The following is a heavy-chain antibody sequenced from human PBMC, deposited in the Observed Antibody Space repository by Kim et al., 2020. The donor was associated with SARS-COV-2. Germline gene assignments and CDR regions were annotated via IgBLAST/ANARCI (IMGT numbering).Heavy chain of an antibody. V-gene: IGHV3-21*01. D-gene: IGHD6-19*01. CDR2: ISSSGSYI. Sequence: GGSLRLSCAASGFTFSSYSMNWVRQAPGKGLEWISSISSSGSYIYYADSMKGRFTISRDNARASLYLQMNSLRAEDTAVYYCARVLTSGWLYFDYWGQGT. J-gene: IGHJ4*02. CDR3: ARVLTSGWLYFDY. CDR1: GFTFSSYS.